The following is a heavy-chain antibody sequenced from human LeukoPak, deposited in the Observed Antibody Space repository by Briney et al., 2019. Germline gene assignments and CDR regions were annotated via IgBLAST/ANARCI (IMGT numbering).Heavy chain of an antibody. J-gene: IGHJ6*03. V-gene: IGHV1-46*01. Sequence: ASVKVSCKASGDTFINDYIHWVRQAPGQGREWMGVSNPGGGATTYAQKFQGGVTMTRDMSTSTVYMELRSLRSADTAVYYYARGNDGWPHYYYYFMDVWGKGTTVTASS. D-gene: IGHD1-1*01. CDR3: ARGNDGWPHYYYYFMDV. CDR2: SNPGGGAT. CDR1: GDTFINDY.